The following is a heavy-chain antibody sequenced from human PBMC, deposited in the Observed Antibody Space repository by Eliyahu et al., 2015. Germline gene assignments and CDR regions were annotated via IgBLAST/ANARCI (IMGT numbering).Heavy chain of an antibody. CDR2: ISGSGGST. CDR3: AKFSRGATAMVTVNFDY. V-gene: IGHV3-23*01. D-gene: IGHD5-18*01. J-gene: IGHJ4*02. CDR1: GFTXXXXA. Sequence: EVQLLESGGGLVQPGGSLRLSCAAXGFTXXXXAXSWVRQAPGKGLEWVSAISGSGGSTYYADSVKGRFTISRDNSKNTLYLQMNSLRAEDTAVYYCAKFSRGATAMVTVNFDYWGQGTLVTVSS.